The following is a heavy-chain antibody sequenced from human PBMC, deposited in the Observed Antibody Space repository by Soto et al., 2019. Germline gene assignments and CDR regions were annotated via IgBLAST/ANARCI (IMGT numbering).Heavy chain of an antibody. Sequence: EVQLLESGGGLVQPGGSLRLSCAASGFTFSSYAMSWVRQAPGKGLEWVSAISGSGGSTYYADSVKGRFTISRDNSKNTLHLQMNSLRADDTAVYYCAKDAPIVATITYCCDCWGQGSLVTASS. V-gene: IGHV3-23*01. CDR3: AKDAPIVATITYCCDC. CDR2: ISGSGGST. D-gene: IGHD5-12*01. J-gene: IGHJ4*02. CDR1: GFTFSSYA.